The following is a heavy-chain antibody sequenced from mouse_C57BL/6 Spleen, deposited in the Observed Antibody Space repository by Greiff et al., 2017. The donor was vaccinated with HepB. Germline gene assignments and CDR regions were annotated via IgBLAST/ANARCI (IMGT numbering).Heavy chain of an antibody. D-gene: IGHD3-2*02. CDR2: ISYSGST. CDR3: ARTDSSGPWFAY. Sequence: VQLKESGPGMVKPSQSLSLTCTVTGYSITSGYDWHWIRHFPGNKLEWMGYISYSGSTNYNPSLKSRISITHDTSKNHFFLKLNSVTTEDTATYYCARTDSSGPWFAYWGQGTLVTVSA. V-gene: IGHV3-1*01. CDR1: GYSITSGYD. J-gene: IGHJ3*01.